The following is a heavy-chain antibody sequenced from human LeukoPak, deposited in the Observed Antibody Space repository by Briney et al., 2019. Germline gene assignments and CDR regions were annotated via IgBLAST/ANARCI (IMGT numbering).Heavy chain of an antibody. J-gene: IGHJ4*02. Sequence: GASVKVSCKASGSTFTSYGISWVRQAPGQGLEWMGWISAYNGNTNYAQKLQGRVTMTTDTSTSTAYMELRSLRSDDTAVYYCAREDFYSSSSHFDYWGQGTLVTVSS. V-gene: IGHV1-18*01. CDR1: GSTFTSYG. CDR2: ISAYNGNT. D-gene: IGHD6-6*01. CDR3: AREDFYSSSSHFDY.